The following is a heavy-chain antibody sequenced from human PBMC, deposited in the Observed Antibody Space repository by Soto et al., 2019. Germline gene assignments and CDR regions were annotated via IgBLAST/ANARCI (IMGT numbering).Heavy chain of an antibody. CDR2: IDWDDDK. J-gene: IGHJ4*02. Sequence: ESGPTLVNPTQTLTLTCTFSGFSLSTSGMCVSWIRQPPGKALGWLARIDWDDDKYYSTSLKTRLTISKDTSKNQVVLTMTNMDPVDTATYYCARSTYYYDSSGYGFYYFDYWGQGTLVTVSS. D-gene: IGHD3-22*01. CDR1: GFSLSTSGMC. CDR3: ARSTYYYDSSGYGFYYFDY. V-gene: IGHV2-70*11.